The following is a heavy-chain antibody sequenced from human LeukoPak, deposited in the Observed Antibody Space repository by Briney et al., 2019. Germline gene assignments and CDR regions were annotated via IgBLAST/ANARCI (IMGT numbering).Heavy chain of an antibody. Sequence: GESLRISCKGSGYSFTNNWIGWVRQMPGKGLEWMGITYPGDSNTRYSPSFQGQVTISADKSISSAYLQWSSLKASDTAMYYCVRSPACSSGTCYPHWFDPWGQGTLVTVSS. CDR3: VRSPACSSGTCYPHWFDP. V-gene: IGHV5-51*01. J-gene: IGHJ5*02. CDR2: TYPGDSNT. CDR1: GYSFTNNW. D-gene: IGHD2-15*01.